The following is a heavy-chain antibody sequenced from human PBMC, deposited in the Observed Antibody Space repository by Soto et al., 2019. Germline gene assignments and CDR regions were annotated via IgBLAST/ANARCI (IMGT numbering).Heavy chain of an antibody. D-gene: IGHD3-16*01. J-gene: IGHJ1*01. Sequence: LEILCLTCTVAGGTIDSGDYYWSCIRQPPGKGLEWIGYVYYSGTTNYNPFLKSRFTFSQKKSKPQSSLKMIFLTAADTAVYHGARDIRAPPTFSAPRGKGPLVPVS. CDR1: GGTIDSGDYY. CDR3: ARDIRAPPTFSAP. CDR2: VYYSGTT. V-gene: IGHV4-61*08.